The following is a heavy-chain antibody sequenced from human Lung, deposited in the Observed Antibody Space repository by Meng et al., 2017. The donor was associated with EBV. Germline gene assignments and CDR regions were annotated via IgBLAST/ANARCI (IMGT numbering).Heavy chain of an antibody. CDR3: ASSRPLAGNWNYHY. J-gene: IGHJ4*02. V-gene: IGHV6-1*01. CDR1: GDSVSSNWAA. CDR2: TYYRSKWYN. Sequence: QPPHFGPGLVDPSQTLSLTCAIPGDSVSSNWAAWNGIRQSPSRGLEWLGRTYYRSKWYNDYAVSVKSRITINPDTSKNQFSLQLNSVTPEDTAVYYCASSRPLAGNWNYHYWGQGTLVTVSS. D-gene: IGHD1-7*01.